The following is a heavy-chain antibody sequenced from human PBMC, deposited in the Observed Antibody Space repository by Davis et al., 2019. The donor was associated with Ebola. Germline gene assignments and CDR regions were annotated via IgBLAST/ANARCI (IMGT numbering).Heavy chain of an antibody. Sequence: GESLKISCAASGFTFGSHDMSWVRQAPGKGLEWVSLIGGGGDDTYYPDSVKGRFTISRDNSKNMLFLQMNSLRAEDTAVYYCAKDSRGYNKPFDYWGQGTLVTVSS. V-gene: IGHV3-23*01. J-gene: IGHJ4*02. CDR1: GFTFGSHD. D-gene: IGHD3-10*01. CDR3: AKDSRGYNKPFDY. CDR2: IGGGGDDT.